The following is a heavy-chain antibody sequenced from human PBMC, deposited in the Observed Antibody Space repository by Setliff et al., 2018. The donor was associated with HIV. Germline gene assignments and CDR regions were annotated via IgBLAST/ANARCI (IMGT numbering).Heavy chain of an antibody. J-gene: IGHJ3*01. D-gene: IGHD3-10*01. CDR3: AIRSVSHGNGFDL. Sequence: PGESLKISCQGSGYSFTRYWIGWVRQMPGKGLERMGIIFPGDSDTRFSPSFQGQVSLSVDKSATTAYLHWSSLKASDTARYYCAIRSVSHGNGFDLWGQGTLVTVSS. V-gene: IGHV5-51*01. CDR2: IFPGDSDT. CDR1: GYSFTRYW.